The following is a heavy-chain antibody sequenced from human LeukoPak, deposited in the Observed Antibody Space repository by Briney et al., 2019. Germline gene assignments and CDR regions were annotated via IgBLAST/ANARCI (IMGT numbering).Heavy chain of an antibody. Sequence: GESLKISCKGSGYRFTNYWIGWVRQMPGKGLEWMGIIYPGDSDTRYSPSFQGQVTISSDKSINTAYLQWSSLKASDTAMYYCVRSLEMATISAFDIWGQGTMVTVSS. D-gene: IGHD5-24*01. CDR1: GYRFTNYW. CDR3: VRSLEMATISAFDI. V-gene: IGHV5-51*01. J-gene: IGHJ3*02. CDR2: IYPGDSDT.